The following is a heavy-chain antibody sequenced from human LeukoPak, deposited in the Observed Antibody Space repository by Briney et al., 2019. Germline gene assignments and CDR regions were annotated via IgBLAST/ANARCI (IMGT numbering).Heavy chain of an antibody. J-gene: IGHJ5*02. CDR2: TDTYSGKT. Sequence: ASVTVSFTSSGYTYTTDGISWVRQAPGQGLEWMGWTDTYSGKTNYAQKFQGRVTMTSDTSTSTAYMELRSLRSDDTAVYYCARDRGIAEADSFDPWGQGTLVTVSS. CDR1: GYTYTTDG. D-gene: IGHD6-13*01. CDR3: ARDRGIAEADSFDP. V-gene: IGHV1-18*01.